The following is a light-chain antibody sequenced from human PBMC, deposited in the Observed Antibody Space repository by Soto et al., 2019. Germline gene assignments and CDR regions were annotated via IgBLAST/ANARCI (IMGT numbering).Light chain of an antibody. V-gene: IGKV1-5*03. Sequence: DIQMTQSPSTLSAFVGDRVTNTCRASHSISYWLAWYQQKPGKAPKLLIYQASNLESGVPSRFSGSGSGTEFTLTISSLQPDDFATYYCQQYDTYLTFGGGIKVEIQ. J-gene: IGKJ4*01. CDR3: QQYDTYLT. CDR2: QAS. CDR1: HSISYW.